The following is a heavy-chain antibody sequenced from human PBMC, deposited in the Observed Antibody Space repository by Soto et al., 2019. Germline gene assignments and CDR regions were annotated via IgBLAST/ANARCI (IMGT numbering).Heavy chain of an antibody. CDR2: MNPDNGNT. V-gene: IGHV1-8*01. J-gene: IGHJ4*02. D-gene: IGHD3-3*01. CDR3: ARGPRESGEWLLFNY. CDR1: GYTFSTYE. Sequence: QVQLVQSGADVKKPGASVNVSCKASGYTFSTYEINWVRRAAGQGLEWMGRMNPDNGNTGYAQKFQDRVTMTRNTSISTAYMELSSLRSDDTAVYYCARGPRESGEWLLFNYWGQGALVTVSS.